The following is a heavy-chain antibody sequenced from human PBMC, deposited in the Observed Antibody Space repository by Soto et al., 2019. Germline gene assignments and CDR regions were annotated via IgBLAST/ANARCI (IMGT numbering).Heavy chain of an antibody. CDR1: GGTFSSYT. J-gene: IGHJ1*01. Sequence: QVQLVQSGAEVKKPGSSVKVSCKASGGTFSSYTISWVRQAPGQGLEWMGRIIPILGIANYAQKFQGRVTITADKSTSKAYMELSSLRSEDTAVYYCARDESPVTTSLIYFQHWGQGTLVTVSS. V-gene: IGHV1-69*08. CDR3: ARDESPVTTSLIYFQH. D-gene: IGHD4-17*01. CDR2: IIPILGIA.